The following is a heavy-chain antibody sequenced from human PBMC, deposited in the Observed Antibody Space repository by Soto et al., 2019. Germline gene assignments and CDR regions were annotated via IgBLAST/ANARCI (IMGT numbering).Heavy chain of an antibody. Sequence: QVQLVQSGAEVKKPGSSVKVSCKASGGTFSSYTISWVRQATGQGLEWMGRIIPILGIANYAQKFQGRVTIXXDXPLXTAYMDLGSLRSDDTAAYYCARNHYYDRSVHCRYVWGQGTTVTVSS. CDR2: IIPILGIA. CDR3: ARNHYYDRSVHCRYV. D-gene: IGHD3-22*01. V-gene: IGHV1-69*02. J-gene: IGHJ6*02. CDR1: GGTFSSYT.